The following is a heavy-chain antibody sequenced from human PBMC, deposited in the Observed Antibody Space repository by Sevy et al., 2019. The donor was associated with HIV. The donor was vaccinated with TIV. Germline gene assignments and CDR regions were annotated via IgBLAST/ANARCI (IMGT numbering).Heavy chain of an antibody. Sequence: GGSLRLSCAASGFSFINAWMNWVRQAPGKGLEWVASISATGGSTYYADSVKGRFTISRDVSKGTLYLQMNSLTAEDTAIFYCAKTLQKLPFHPHYFDYWGQGTLVTVSS. CDR2: ISATGGST. J-gene: IGHJ4*02. CDR1: GFSFINAW. CDR3: AKTLQKLPFHPHYFDY. D-gene: IGHD2-21*02. V-gene: IGHV3-23*01.